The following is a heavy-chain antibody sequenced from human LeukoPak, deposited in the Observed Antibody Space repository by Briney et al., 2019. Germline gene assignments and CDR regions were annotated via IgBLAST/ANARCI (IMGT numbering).Heavy chain of an antibody. Sequence: SQTLSLTCTVSGGSISTADYYWSWIRQHPGKGLEWIGYISNRGSTYYNPSLKSRITISVDTSKNQFSLKLNSVTAADTAVYFCARASHLGGLSLGYWGRGTLVIVSS. D-gene: IGHD3-16*02. CDR3: ARASHLGGLSLGY. CDR1: GGSISTADYY. J-gene: IGHJ4*02. CDR2: ISNRGST. V-gene: IGHV4-31*03.